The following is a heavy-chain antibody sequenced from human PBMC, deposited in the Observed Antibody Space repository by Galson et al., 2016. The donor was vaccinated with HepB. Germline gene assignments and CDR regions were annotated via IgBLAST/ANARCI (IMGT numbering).Heavy chain of an antibody. CDR3: ARDKGVDSWSGYLNADEYYFDY. CDR2: IIPNSGDT. J-gene: IGHJ4*02. Sequence: SVKVSCKASGNTFTDYYIHWVRQAPGHGLEWMGRIIPNSGDTNYAQKFQGRVTMTRDTSISTAYMELSRMRSDDTAVYYCARDKGVDSWSGYLNADEYYFDYWGRGTLVTVSS. CDR1: GNTFTDYY. D-gene: IGHD3-3*01. V-gene: IGHV1-2*06.